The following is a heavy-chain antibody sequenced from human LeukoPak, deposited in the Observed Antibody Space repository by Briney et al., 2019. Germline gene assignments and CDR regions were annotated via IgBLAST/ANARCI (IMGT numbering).Heavy chain of an antibody. CDR3: TRTLYYSDSSGYPEY. J-gene: IGHJ4*02. V-gene: IGHV3-7*01. D-gene: IGHD3-22*01. Sequence: GGPLRLSCAASGFTFSSYWMSWVRQAPGKGLEWVANIKQDGSEKFYVDSVKGRFTISRDNAKNSLYLQMNSLRAEDTAVYYCTRTLYYSDSSGYPEYWGQGTLVTVSS. CDR1: GFTFSSYW. CDR2: IKQDGSEK.